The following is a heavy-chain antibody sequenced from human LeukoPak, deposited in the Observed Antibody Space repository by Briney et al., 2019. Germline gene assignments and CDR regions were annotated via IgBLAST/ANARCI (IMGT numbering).Heavy chain of an antibody. CDR1: GGSINSNSFY. J-gene: IGHJ4*02. CDR2: LSYTGST. CDR3: ASNLRFLEWLPDS. D-gene: IGHD3-3*01. Sequence: SETLSLTCTVSGGSINSNSFYWGWARQPPGKGLEWHGLGSLSYTGSTYYSPSLKSRITISVDMAKSQSSLKLSSVTAADTAVYYCASNLRFLEWLPDSWGQGTLVTVSS. V-gene: IGHV4-39*01.